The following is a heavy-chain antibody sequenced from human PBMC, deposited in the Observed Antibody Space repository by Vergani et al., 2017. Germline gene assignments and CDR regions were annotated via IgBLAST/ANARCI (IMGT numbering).Heavy chain of an antibody. Sequence: QVQLQESGPGLLKPPGTLSLTCAVSGDSISSNNCWTWVRQPPGKGLEWIGEICHTEDTKYSPSLKRRVTVAVDESRNLFSLRLNSVTAADTAVYYCATIGYRRWGYYFDYWGQGILVTVSS. D-gene: IGHD2-2*02. CDR3: ATIGYRRWGYYFDY. V-gene: IGHV4-4*03. J-gene: IGHJ4*02. CDR2: ICHTEDT. CDR1: GDSISSNNC.